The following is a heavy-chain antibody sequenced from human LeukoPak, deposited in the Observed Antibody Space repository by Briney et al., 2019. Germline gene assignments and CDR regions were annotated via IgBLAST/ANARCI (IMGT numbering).Heavy chain of an antibody. CDR1: GFTFSSYD. D-gene: IGHD3-10*01. Sequence: GGSLRLSCAASGFTFSSYDMNWVRQAPGKGLEWVSSISTSSSYIYYADSVKGRFTISRDNAKNSLYLQMNSLRAEDTAVYYCARDVITMVRGVIIFGDAFDIWGQGTMVTVSS. J-gene: IGHJ3*02. CDR2: ISTSSSYI. CDR3: ARDVITMVRGVIIFGDAFDI. V-gene: IGHV3-21*01.